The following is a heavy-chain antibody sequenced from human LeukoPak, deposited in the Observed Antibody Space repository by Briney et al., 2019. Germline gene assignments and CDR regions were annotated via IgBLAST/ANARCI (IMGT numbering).Heavy chain of an antibody. V-gene: IGHV1-69*05. CDR3: AGTRGVLRYFDWFYYFDY. J-gene: IGHJ4*02. Sequence: SVKVSCKASGGTFSSYAISWVRQAPGQGLEWMGGIIPIFGTANYAQKFQGRVTITTDESTSTAYMELSSLRSEDTAVYYCAGTRGVLRYFDWFYYFDYWGQGTLVTASS. D-gene: IGHD3-9*01. CDR2: IIPIFGTA. CDR1: GGTFSSYA.